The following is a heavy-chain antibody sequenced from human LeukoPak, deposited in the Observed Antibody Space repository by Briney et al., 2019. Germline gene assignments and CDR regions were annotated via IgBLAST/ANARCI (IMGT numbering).Heavy chain of an antibody. CDR3: ATDWTLRGVPTFFDP. J-gene: IGHJ5*02. Sequence: AGGSLRLSCEASGFTIENHVMTWVRQAPGRGPEWVASQSGCGHNTYYSESVRGRFAISRDNSKNTVFLQMNSLRVEDTAIYYCATDWTLRGVPTFFDPWGQGTVVSVSS. CDR2: QSGCGHNT. D-gene: IGHD2/OR15-2a*01. CDR1: GFTIENHV. V-gene: IGHV3-23*01.